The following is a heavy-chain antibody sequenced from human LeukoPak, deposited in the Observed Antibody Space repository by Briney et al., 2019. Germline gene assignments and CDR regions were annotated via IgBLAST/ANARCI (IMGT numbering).Heavy chain of an antibody. CDR1: GFTFSSYS. J-gene: IGHJ3*02. Sequence: PGGSLRLSCAASGFTFSSYSMNWVRQAPGKGLEWVSYISSRSSAIYYADSVKGRFTISRDNAKNSLYLQMNSLRDEDTAVYYCARDKAYYDSSGYPIFDIWGQGTMVTVSS. D-gene: IGHD3-22*01. CDR2: ISSRSSAI. V-gene: IGHV3-48*02. CDR3: ARDKAYYDSSGYPIFDI.